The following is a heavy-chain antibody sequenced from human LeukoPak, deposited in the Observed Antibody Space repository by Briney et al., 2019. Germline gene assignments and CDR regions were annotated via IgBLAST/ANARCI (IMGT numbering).Heavy chain of an antibody. Sequence: PGGSLRLSCAASGFMSDDYGMSWVRQAPGKGLEWVSGINWSGGRTGYGDSLKGRFTISRDNSKKTLSLQMNSLRVEDTAIYYCAKDIQLSAWGLGTMVTVSS. D-gene: IGHD5-24*01. CDR2: INWSGGRT. CDR3: AKDIQLSA. CDR1: GFMSDDYG. J-gene: IGHJ3*01. V-gene: IGHV3-20*04.